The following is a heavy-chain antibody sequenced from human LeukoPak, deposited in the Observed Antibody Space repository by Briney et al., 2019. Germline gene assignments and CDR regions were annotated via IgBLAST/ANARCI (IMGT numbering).Heavy chain of an antibody. D-gene: IGHD2-21*01. J-gene: IGHJ5*01. Sequence: GESLRLSCVASGFSFGNYAMSWVRQAPGKGLQWVSQISGTGGATWYAGFARDRFTISRDNSKKALFLQMSGLRVEDTAMYYCVKDPRDTYGNNWFVSWGQGTLLLVST. CDR2: ISGTGGAT. V-gene: IGHV3-23*01. CDR3: VKDPRDTYGNNWFVS. CDR1: GFSFGNYA.